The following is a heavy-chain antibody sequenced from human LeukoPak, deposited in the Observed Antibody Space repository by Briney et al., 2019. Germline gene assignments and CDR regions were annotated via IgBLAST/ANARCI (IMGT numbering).Heavy chain of an antibody. CDR1: GYSLTSGYY. J-gene: IGHJ4*02. CDR2: IFHSGKT. D-gene: IGHD3-16*01. Sequence: PSETLPLTCTVSGYSLTSGYYWAWIRQSPGKGLERIGNIFHSGKTYYNPSLKSRVAISVDTSKNQFSLFLNSVTVADTAVYYCARVELGFDYWGQGTLVTVSS. V-gene: IGHV4-38-2*02. CDR3: ARVELGFDY.